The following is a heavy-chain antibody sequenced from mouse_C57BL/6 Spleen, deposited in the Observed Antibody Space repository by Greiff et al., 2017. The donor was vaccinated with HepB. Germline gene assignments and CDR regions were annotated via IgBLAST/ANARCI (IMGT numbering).Heavy chain of an antibody. Sequence: EVQLQQSGPELVKPGASVKISCKASGYSFTGYYMHWVKQSHGNILDWIGYIYPYNGVSSYNQKFKGKATLTVDKSSSTAYMELRSLTSGDSAVYYSASSTTVVAEAMGDWGQGTSVTVTS. CDR3: ASSTTVVAEAMGD. V-gene: IGHV1-31*01. CDR2: IYPYNGVS. J-gene: IGHJ4*01. D-gene: IGHD1-1*01. CDR1: GYSFTGYY.